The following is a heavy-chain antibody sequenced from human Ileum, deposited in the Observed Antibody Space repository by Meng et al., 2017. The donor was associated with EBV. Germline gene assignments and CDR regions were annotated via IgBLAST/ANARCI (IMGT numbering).Heavy chain of an antibody. CDR3: AGDPHSGSPH. CDR2: MSYSGST. Sequence: QVQPLRSGPGLVKPSESLSLTGTVPVGSVSSAHSFWTWIRQPPGKGLEWIGYMSYSGSTNYSPPLESRVTISVDTSKNQFSLKLSSVTAADTAVYYCAGDPHSGSPHWGQGTLVTVSS. CDR1: VGSVSSAHSF. V-gene: IGHV4-61*01. D-gene: IGHD1-26*01. J-gene: IGHJ4*02.